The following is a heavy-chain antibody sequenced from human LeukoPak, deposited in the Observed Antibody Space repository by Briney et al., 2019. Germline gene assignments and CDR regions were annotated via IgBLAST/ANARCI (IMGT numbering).Heavy chain of an antibody. J-gene: IGHJ4*01. CDR2: IRQDGGEK. V-gene: IGHV3-7*01. D-gene: IGHD6-13*01. CDR1: GFTFTDYW. Sequence: PGGSLRLSCAVSGFTFTDYWMNWVRQAPGKGLEWVASIRQDGGEKSYVDSVKGRFTISRDNTKSSLYLQINSLRAEDTAVYYCARDGTAAGFYFDLWGQGTLVTVSS. CDR3: ARDGTAAGFYFDL.